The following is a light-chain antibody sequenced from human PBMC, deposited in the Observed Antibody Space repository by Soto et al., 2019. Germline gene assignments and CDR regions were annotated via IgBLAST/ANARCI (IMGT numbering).Light chain of an antibody. V-gene: IGKV3-11*01. J-gene: IGKJ5*01. Sequence: EIVLTHSPATLSLSPGERATLSCRASQSVSSYLAWYQQKPGQAPRLLIYDASNRATGIPARFSGSGSGTDFTLTISRLEPEDFAVYYCQQHGSSPITFGQGTRLEIK. CDR2: DAS. CDR3: QQHGSSPIT. CDR1: QSVSSY.